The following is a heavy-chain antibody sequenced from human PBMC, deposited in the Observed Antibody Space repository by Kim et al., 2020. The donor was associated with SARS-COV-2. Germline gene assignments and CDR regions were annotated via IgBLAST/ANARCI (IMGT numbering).Heavy chain of an antibody. CDR2: IYYSGST. J-gene: IGHJ4*02. CDR1: GGSISSGGYY. V-gene: IGHV4-31*03. CDR3: ARKRAMIVVE. Sequence: SETLSLTCTVSGGSISSGGYYWSWIRQHPGKGLEWIGYIYYSGSTYYNPSLKSRVTISVDTSKNQFSLKLSSVTAADTAVYYSARKRAMIVVEWGQGTLVTVSS. D-gene: IGHD3-22*01.